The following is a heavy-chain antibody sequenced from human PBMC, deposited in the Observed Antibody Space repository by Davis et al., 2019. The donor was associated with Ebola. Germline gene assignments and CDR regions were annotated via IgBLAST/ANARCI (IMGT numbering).Heavy chain of an antibody. D-gene: IGHD3-22*01. CDR1: GFTFSSYA. J-gene: IGHJ4*02. Sequence: GESLKISCAASGFTFSSYAMSWVRQAPGKGLEWVSAISGSGGSTYYAYSVKGRFTISRDNSKNTLYLQMNSLRAEDTAVYYCARDLLRYDSSGYYDYWGQGTLVTVSS. CDR3: ARDLLRYDSSGYYDY. V-gene: IGHV3-23*01. CDR2: ISGSGGST.